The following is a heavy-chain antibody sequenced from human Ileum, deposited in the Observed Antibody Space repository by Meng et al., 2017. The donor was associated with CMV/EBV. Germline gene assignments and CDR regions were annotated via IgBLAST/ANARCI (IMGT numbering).Heavy chain of an antibody. J-gene: IGHJ6*02. CDR3: ARGYCSSTSCSPPAV. V-gene: IGHV3-33*01. CDR2: IWYDGSNK. D-gene: IGHD2-2*01. Sequence: WIRQAPGKGLEWVAVIWYDGSNKYYADSVKGRFTISRDNSKNTLYLQMNSLRAEDTAVYYCARGYCSSTSCSPPAVWSRGTTVTVSS.